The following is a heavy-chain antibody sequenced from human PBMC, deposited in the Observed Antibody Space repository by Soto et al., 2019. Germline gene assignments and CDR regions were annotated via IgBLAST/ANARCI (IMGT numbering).Heavy chain of an antibody. CDR3: AHSPLNYDFWSGYYGGSWFDP. CDR1: GFSLSTSGVG. V-gene: IGHV2-5*01. Sequence: QITLKESGPTLVKPTQTLTLTCTFSGFSLSTSGVGVGWIRQPPGKALEWLALIYWNDDKRYSTSLKSRLTITKDTSKNQVVLTMTNMDPVDTATYYCAHSPLNYDFWSGYYGGSWFDPWGQGTLVTVSS. D-gene: IGHD3-3*01. J-gene: IGHJ5*02. CDR2: IYWNDDK.